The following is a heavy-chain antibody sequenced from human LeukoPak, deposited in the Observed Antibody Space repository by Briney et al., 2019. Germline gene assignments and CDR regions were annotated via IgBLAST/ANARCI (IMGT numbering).Heavy chain of an antibody. CDR1: GGTFSGYY. V-gene: IGHV4-59*10. D-gene: IGHD3-10*01. J-gene: IGHJ4*02. CDR3: ARVSPLAMVRGGYYFDY. Sequence: SETLSLTCAVYGGTFSGYYWSWIRQPAGKGLEWIGRIYTSGSTNYNPSLKSRVTISVDMSKNQFSLKLSSVTAADTAVYYCARVSPLAMVRGGYYFDYWGQGTLVTVSS. CDR2: IYTSGST.